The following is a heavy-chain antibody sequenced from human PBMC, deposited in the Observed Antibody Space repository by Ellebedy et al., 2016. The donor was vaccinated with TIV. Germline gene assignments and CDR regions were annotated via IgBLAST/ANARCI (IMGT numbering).Heavy chain of an antibody. D-gene: IGHD3-10*01. CDR3: AREPTMAIPFDY. V-gene: IGHV3-7*01. CDR1: GFTFSNYW. CDR2: INPDGSEK. J-gene: IGHJ4*02. Sequence: GESLKISCAASGFTFSNYWMTWVRQAPGKGLEWVANINPDGSEKHYVDSVKGRFTISRDNAKTSLYLQIDSLRPEDTAVYYCAREPTMAIPFDYWGQGTLVTVSS.